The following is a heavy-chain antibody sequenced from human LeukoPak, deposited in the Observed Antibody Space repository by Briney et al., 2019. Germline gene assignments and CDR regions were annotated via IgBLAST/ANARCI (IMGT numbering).Heavy chain of an antibody. Sequence: GASVKVSCKASGYTFTGYYMHWVRQAPGQGLEWMGWINPNSGGTNYAQKFQGRVTMTRDTSISTAYVELSRLRSDDTAVYYCARTMATIKEWFDPWGQGTLVTVSS. CDR2: INPNSGGT. J-gene: IGHJ5*02. CDR3: ARTMATIKEWFDP. D-gene: IGHD5-24*01. CDR1: GYTFTGYY. V-gene: IGHV1-2*02.